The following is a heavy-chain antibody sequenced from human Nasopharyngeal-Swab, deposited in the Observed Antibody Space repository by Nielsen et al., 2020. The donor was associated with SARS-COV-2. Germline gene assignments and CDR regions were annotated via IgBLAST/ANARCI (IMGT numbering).Heavy chain of an antibody. CDR3: ARGTADYSNPSFDY. D-gene: IGHD4-11*01. J-gene: IGHJ4*02. CDR2: ITWNSGNK. Sequence: GGSLRLSCAASGFTFENYAMHWVRQPPGKGLEWVSGITWNSGNKGYVESVQGRFTISRDNARNSLYLLVNSLRSEDTALYYCARGTADYSNPSFDYWGQGTLVTVPS. CDR1: GFTFENYA. V-gene: IGHV3-9*01.